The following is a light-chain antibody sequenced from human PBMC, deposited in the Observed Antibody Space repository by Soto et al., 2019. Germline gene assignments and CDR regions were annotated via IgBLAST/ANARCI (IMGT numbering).Light chain of an antibody. CDR1: QSISSSY. J-gene: IGKJ1*01. CDR2: RTF. CDR3: KQYLTSPKT. V-gene: IGKV3-20*01. Sequence: EIVLTQSPGTLSLSPGERATLSCRASQSISSSYLAWYQQKPGQPPRLLLYRTFSRATGIQDRFSGSGSGTDFTLTISRLEPEDFAVYYCKQYLTSPKTFGQGTKVDIK.